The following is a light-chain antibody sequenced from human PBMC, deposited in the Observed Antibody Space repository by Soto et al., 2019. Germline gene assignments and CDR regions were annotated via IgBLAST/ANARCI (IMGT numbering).Light chain of an antibody. J-gene: IGLJ3*02. CDR1: NSVVGGYNF. CDR3: CSYTASDIWV. CDR2: AVS. V-gene: IGLV2-11*01. Sequence: QSDLNQAAYVSGSPGQSVTISCTGTNSVVGGYNFVSWYQQLPGKAPKLMISAVSQRPSGVPDRFSGSKSGNTASLTISGLQADDEADYFCCSYTASDIWVFGGGTKVTVL.